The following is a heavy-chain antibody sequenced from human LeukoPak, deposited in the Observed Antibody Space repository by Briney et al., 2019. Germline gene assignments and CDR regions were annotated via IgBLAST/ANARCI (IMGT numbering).Heavy chain of an antibody. J-gene: IGHJ4*02. CDR3: ARTSTRDGYRSFDY. D-gene: IGHD5-24*01. V-gene: IGHV3-7*04. CDR2: IKQDGSEL. CDR1: GFTFSNYW. Sequence: GGSLRLSCAASGFTFSNYWMSWVRQAPGKGLEWVASIKQDGSELYYVDSVKGRFTISRDNAKNSLYLEMNSLRAEDTAVYYCARTSTRDGYRSFDYWGQGILVTVSS.